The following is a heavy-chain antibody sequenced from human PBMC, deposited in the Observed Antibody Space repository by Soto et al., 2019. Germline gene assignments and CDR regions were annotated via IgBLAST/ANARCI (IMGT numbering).Heavy chain of an antibody. CDR3: ARDAWTITAGSHFDH. V-gene: IGHV3-30-3*01. CDR1: GFPFRDYA. CDR2: MSHEGITI. Sequence: GGSLRLSCAASGFPFRDYAMHWVRQGPGKALEWVAVMSHEGITIDYADSVKGRFTISRDNSKNTLFLEMSSLRAEDTAVYYCARDAWTITAGSHFDHWGQGTLVTVSS. D-gene: IGHD3-16*01. J-gene: IGHJ4*02.